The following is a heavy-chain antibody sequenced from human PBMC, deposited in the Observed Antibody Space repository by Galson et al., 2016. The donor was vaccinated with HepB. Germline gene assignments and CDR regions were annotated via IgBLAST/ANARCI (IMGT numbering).Heavy chain of an antibody. J-gene: IGHJ4*02. V-gene: IGHV1-18*01. Sequence: VRQAPGQGLEWMGWSNGYNSNTKYTEKFQGRVTMTTDTSTSTAYMELRSLRSDDTAVYYCYGDYRYWGQGTLVIVSA. D-gene: IGHD4-17*01. CDR3: YGDYRY. CDR2: SNGYNSNT.